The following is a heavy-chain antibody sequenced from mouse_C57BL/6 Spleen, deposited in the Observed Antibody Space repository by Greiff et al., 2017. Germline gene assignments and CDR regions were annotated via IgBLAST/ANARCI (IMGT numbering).Heavy chain of an antibody. D-gene: IGHD1-1*01. J-gene: IGHJ4*01. CDR3: TRDPGSSYYYAMDY. CDR2: ISSGGDYI. CDR1: GFTFSSYA. Sequence: DVHLVESGEGLVKPGGSLKLSCAASGFTFSSYAMSWVRQTPEKRLEWVAYISSGGDYIYYADTVKGRFTISRDNARNTLYLQMSSLKSEDTAMYYCTRDPGSSYYYAMDYWGQGTSVTVSS. V-gene: IGHV5-9-1*02.